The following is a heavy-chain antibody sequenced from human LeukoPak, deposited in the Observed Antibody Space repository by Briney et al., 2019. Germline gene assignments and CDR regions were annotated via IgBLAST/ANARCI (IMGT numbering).Heavy chain of an antibody. CDR3: AKDREGWLQSSYYDY. CDR2: ISGSGGST. Sequence: GGSLRLSCAASGLSFSSEAMSWVRQAPGQGLEWVSGISGSGGSTYYADSVKGRFTISRDNSKNTLYLQMNSLRAEDTAVYYCAKDREGWLQSSYYDYWGQGTLVTVSS. V-gene: IGHV3-23*01. CDR1: GLSFSSEA. D-gene: IGHD5-24*01. J-gene: IGHJ4*02.